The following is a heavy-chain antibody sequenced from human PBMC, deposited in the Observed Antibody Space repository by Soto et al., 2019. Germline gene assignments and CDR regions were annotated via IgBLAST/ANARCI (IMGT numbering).Heavy chain of an antibody. V-gene: IGHV4-61*08. CDR3: ASMNILAGHAFDF. CDR2: VYHTGST. J-gene: IGHJ3*01. D-gene: IGHD3-9*01. CDR1: GVSVSSGDYY. Sequence: PSETLSLTCTVSGVSVSSGDYYWSWIRQPPGMGLEWIGYVYHTGSTNYNPSLKGRVTISVDTSKNQLSLQPHSVTAADTALYSCASMNILAGHAFDFWGQGTMVTVSS.